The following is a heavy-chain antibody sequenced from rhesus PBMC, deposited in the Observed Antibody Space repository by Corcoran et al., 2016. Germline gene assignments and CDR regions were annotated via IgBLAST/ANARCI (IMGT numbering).Heavy chain of an antibody. CDR1: GGPIPSSYY. J-gene: IGHJ6*01. V-gene: IGHV4-143*01. CDR2: ISGNSANA. D-gene: IGHD2-15*01. CDR3: ATRPSSVALDS. Sequence: QMQPQESGPGLVKPSETLSLTCPVSGGPIPSSYYFSWVRSPPGQGLEWIAYISGNSANAYYNPSLKSRVTISKDTSKNQFSLILTSVTAADTAMYYCATRPSSVALDSWGQGVFVTVSS.